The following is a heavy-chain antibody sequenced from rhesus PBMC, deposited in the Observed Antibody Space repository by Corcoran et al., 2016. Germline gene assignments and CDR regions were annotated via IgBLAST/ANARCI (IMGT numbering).Heavy chain of an antibody. J-gene: IGHJ4*01. V-gene: IGHV4-122*02. CDR1: GDSISSGFYF. CDR3: ARDWGY. D-gene: IGHD3-34*01. CDR2: ITYNGST. Sequence: QVQLQESGPGLVKPSETLSLTCAVSGDSISSGFYFWSWIRQPPGKGLEWIGYITYNGSTSYNPSLKGRVTISRDTSKNQFSLKLSSVTAADTAVYSCARDWGYWGQGVLVTVSS.